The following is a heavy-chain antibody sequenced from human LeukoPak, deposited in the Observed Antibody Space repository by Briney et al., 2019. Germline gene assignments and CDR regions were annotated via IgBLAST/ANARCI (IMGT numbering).Heavy chain of an antibody. CDR2: IYPGDSDT. J-gene: IGHJ6*02. D-gene: IGHD3-16*01. Sequence: GESLKISCKGSGYSFTSYWIGWARRMPGKGLEGMGIIYPGDSDTRYSPSFQGQVTISADKSISTAYLQWSSLKASDTAMYYCARGGDYYYYGMDVWGQGTTVTVSS. V-gene: IGHV5-51*01. CDR1: GYSFTSYW. CDR3: ARGGDYYYYGMDV.